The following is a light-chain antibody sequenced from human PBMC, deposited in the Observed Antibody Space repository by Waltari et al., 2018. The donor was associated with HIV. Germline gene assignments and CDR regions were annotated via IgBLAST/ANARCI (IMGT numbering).Light chain of an antibody. CDR2: AAS. CDR1: QNIFKF. J-gene: IGKJ3*01. CDR3: LQTYKTPLT. Sequence: FTCRASQNIFKFLNWFQQKPGQAPKLLVLAASTLQSGVPSRFSGGGSGTDFTLTISSLQPEDFATYYCLQTYKTPLTFGPGTKLEIK. V-gene: IGKV1-39*01.